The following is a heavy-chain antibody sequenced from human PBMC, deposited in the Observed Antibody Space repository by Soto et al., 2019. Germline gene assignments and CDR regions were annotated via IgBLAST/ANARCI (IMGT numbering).Heavy chain of an antibody. Sequence: QVQLVQSGAEVSQPGSSVKVSCKASGGTFRSYAISWVRQAPGQGLEWMGGIIPIFGTANYAQKFQGRVTITADESTSTAYMELSSLRSEDTAVYYCATRRGGSYYCSYGMDVLGQGTTVTVSS. CDR3: ATRRGGSYYCSYGMDV. J-gene: IGHJ6*02. CDR2: IIPIFGTA. CDR1: GGTFRSYA. D-gene: IGHD1-26*01. V-gene: IGHV1-69*01.